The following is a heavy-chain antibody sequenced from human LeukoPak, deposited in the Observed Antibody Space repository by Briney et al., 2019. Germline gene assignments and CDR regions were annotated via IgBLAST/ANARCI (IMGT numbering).Heavy chain of an antibody. CDR1: GYSFTSYW. J-gene: IGHJ6*02. CDR2: IYPGDSDT. D-gene: IGHD3-3*01. CDR3: ARRLRVQNDFWSGYYPYYYYGMDV. V-gene: IGHV5-51*01. Sequence: GESLKISCKGSGYSFTSYWIGWVRQMPGKGLEWMGIIYPGDSDTRYSPSFQGQVTISADKSISTAYLQWSSLKASDTAMYYCARRLRVQNDFWSGYYPYYYYGMDVWGQGTTVTVSS.